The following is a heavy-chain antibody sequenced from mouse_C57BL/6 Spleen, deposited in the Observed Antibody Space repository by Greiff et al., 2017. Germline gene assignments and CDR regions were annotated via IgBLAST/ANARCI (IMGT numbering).Heavy chain of an antibody. V-gene: IGHV1-22*01. Sequence: EVKLMESGPELVKPGASVKMSCKASGYTFTDYNMHWVKQSHGKSLEWIGYINPNNGGTSYNQKFKGKATLTVNKSSSTAYMELRSLTSEDSAVYYCARDYDAWFAYWGQGTLVTVSA. D-gene: IGHD2-4*01. J-gene: IGHJ3*01. CDR3: ARDYDAWFAY. CDR1: GYTFTDYN. CDR2: INPNNGGT.